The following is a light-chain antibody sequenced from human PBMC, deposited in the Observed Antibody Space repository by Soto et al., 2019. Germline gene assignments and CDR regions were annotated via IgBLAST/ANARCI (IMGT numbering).Light chain of an antibody. CDR3: QQYGYSSWT. Sequence: EIVLTQSPGTLSLSPGERATLACRASQSVRSNYLAWYQQKPGQAPRLLIYGASSRATGIPDRFIGSGSGTGFTLTISRLEPEDLAVYYCQQYGYSSWTFGQGTKVDI. CDR2: GAS. J-gene: IGKJ1*01. CDR1: QSVRSNY. V-gene: IGKV3-20*01.